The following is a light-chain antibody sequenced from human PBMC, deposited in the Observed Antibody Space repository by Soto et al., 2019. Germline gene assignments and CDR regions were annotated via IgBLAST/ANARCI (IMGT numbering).Light chain of an antibody. CDR2: AAS. V-gene: IGKV1-5*01. CDR3: QQYSSYPLT. Sequence: DIQLTQSPSTLSASVGDRVTITCRASQSVSNWLAWYQQKSGKAPKLLIYAASSLQSGVPSRFSGSGSGTDFTLTISSLQPEDFATYYCQQYSSYPLTFGGGTKVNI. CDR1: QSVSNW. J-gene: IGKJ4*01.